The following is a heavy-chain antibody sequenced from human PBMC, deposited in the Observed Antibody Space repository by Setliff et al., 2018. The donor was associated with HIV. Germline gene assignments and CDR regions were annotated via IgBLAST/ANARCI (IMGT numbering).Heavy chain of an antibody. Sequence: SVKVSCKASGGTFSSYAISWVRQAPGQGLEWMGGIIPIFNTANYAQKFQGRVTITADESTSTAYMELSSLRSDDTAVYYCARGAYYYDSSGYPRDPFDIWGQGTMVTVSS. D-gene: IGHD3-22*01. CDR1: GGTFSSYA. CDR2: IIPIFNTA. V-gene: IGHV1-69*13. J-gene: IGHJ3*02. CDR3: ARGAYYYDSSGYPRDPFDI.